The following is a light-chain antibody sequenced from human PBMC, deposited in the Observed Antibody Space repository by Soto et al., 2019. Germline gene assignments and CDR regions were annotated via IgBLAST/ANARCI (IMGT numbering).Light chain of an antibody. Sequence: QSALTQPASVSGSPGQSITISCTGSSSDVGGYNYVSWYQQHPGKGPKLMIYDVSNRPSGVSNRFSGSKSGNTASLTISGLQAEDEADYYCSSHTSRNTVVFGGGTKLTVL. CDR2: DVS. V-gene: IGLV2-14*01. J-gene: IGLJ2*01. CDR3: SSHTSRNTVV. CDR1: SSDVGGYNY.